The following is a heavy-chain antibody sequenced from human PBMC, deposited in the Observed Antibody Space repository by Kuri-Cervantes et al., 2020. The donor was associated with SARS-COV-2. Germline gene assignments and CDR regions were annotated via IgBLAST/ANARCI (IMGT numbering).Heavy chain of an antibody. CDR3: ASLGPGGGGYYFDY. V-gene: IGHV4-30-2*01. D-gene: IGHD3-16*01. CDR1: GGSISSSSYY. CDR2: IYHSGST. Sequence: TLSLTCTVSGGSISSSSYYWGWIRQPPGKGLEWIGYIYHSGSTYYNPPLKSRVTISVDRSKNQFSLKLSSVTAADTAVYSCASLGPGGGGYYFDYWGQGTLVTVSS. J-gene: IGHJ4*02.